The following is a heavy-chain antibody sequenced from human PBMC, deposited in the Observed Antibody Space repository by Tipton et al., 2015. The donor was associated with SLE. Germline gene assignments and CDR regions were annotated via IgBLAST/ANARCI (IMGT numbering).Heavy chain of an antibody. D-gene: IGHD3-22*01. CDR1: GFTFSSYS. CDR3: ARGTYYYDSSGYYLDY. Sequence: SGFTFSSYSMNWVRQAPGKGLEWVSSISSSSSYIYYAESLKGRFTISRDNAKNSLYLQMNSLRAEDTAVYYCARGTYYYDSSGYYLDYLGQGTLVTVSS. J-gene: IGHJ4*02. V-gene: IGHV3-21*01. CDR2: ISSSSSYI.